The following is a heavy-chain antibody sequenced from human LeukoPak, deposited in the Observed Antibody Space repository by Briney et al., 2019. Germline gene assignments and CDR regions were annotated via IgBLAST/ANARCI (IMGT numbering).Heavy chain of an antibody. J-gene: IGHJ4*02. CDR1: GFTFSSYY. CDR2: ISSSTSYM. V-gene: IGHV3-21*01. D-gene: IGHD6-19*01. Sequence: PGGSLRLSCVASGFTFSSYYMSWVRQAPGKGLEWVSSISSSTSYMFYADSVRGRFTISRDNAKNSLYLQMNSLRAEDTAVYYCARDRGSGWHTFDYWGQGTLVTVSS. CDR3: ARDRGSGWHTFDY.